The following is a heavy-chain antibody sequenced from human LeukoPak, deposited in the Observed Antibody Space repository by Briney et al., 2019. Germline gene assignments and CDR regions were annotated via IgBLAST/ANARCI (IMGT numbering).Heavy chain of an antibody. V-gene: IGHV3-23*01. CDR1: GFTFSSYA. J-gene: IGHJ4*02. CDR3: AKDRGELKASNYYFDY. Sequence: PGGSLRLSCAASGFTFSSYAMSWVRQAPGKGLEWVSAISGSGGSTYYADSVKGRFTISRDNSKNTLYLQMNSLRAEDTAVYYCAKDRGELKASNYYFDYWGQGTLVTVSS. D-gene: IGHD1-26*01. CDR2: ISGSGGST.